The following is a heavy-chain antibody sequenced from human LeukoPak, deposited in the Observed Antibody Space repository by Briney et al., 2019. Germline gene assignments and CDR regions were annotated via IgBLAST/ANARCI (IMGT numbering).Heavy chain of an antibody. V-gene: IGHV5-10-1*01. D-gene: IGHD6-13*01. CDR2: IDPSDSYT. CDR1: GYSFTSYW. CDR3: ASTGGYSSSWSNY. J-gene: IGHJ4*02. Sequence: GESLRISCKGCGYSFTSYWISWVRQMPGKGLEWMGRIDPSDSYTNYSPSFQGHVTISADKSISTAYLQWSSLKASDTAMYYCASTGGYSSSWSNYWGQGTLVTVSS.